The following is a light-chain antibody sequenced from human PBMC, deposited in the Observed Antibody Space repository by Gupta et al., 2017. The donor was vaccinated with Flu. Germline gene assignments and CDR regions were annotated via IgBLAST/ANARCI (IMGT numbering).Light chain of an antibody. V-gene: IGLV1-51*01. Sequence: QSVLTQPPSVSAAPGQKVTISCSGSSPNIGNNYVSWYQQLPGTTPKLLIYDNNKRPSGIPDRFSGSKSGTSATLGITGLQTGDEADYYCGTWDSRLSAAVFGGGTKLTVL. CDR1: SPNIGNNY. J-gene: IGLJ7*01. CDR3: GTWDSRLSAAV. CDR2: DNN.